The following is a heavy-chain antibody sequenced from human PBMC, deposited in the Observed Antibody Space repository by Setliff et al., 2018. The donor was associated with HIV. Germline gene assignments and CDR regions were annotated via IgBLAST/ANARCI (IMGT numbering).Heavy chain of an antibody. D-gene: IGHD3-3*01. J-gene: IGHJ6*03. CDR1: GYTFRTYG. V-gene: IGHV1-3*03. Sequence: GASVKVSCKASGYTFRTYGIHWMRQAPGQRLEYLGWINTANGNTKYSQDLQGRVSITSDTSASTSYMELSSLISQDMAVYYCARGPLFGDQYYPYHYMDVRGKGTTVTVSS. CDR2: INTANGNT. CDR3: ARGPLFGDQYYPYHYMDV.